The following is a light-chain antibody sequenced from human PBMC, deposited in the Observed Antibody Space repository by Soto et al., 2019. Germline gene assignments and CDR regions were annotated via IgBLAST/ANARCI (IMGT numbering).Light chain of an antibody. J-gene: IGKJ1*01. CDR2: GAS. Sequence: EIVSTQSPATLSLSPLERGTLSCVCSQSVSSNLAWYQQKPGQAPRLLIFGASTRATGIPARFSGSGSGTEFTLTISSLQSEDFAIYYCQQYNNWPPWTFGQGTKVDIK. CDR1: QSVSSN. V-gene: IGKV3-15*01. CDR3: QQYNNWPPWT.